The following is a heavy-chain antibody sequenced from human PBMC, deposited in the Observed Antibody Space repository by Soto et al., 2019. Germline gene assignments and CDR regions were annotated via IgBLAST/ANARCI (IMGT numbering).Heavy chain of an antibody. V-gene: IGHV1-69*13. Sequence: SVKVSCKASGGTFSSYAISWVRQAPGQGLEWMGGIIPIFGTANYAQKFQGRVTITADESTSTAYMGLSSLRSEDTAVYYCARAGQQLEHNWFDPWGQGTLVTVYS. CDR2: IIPIFGTA. CDR3: ARAGQQLEHNWFDP. CDR1: GGTFSSYA. D-gene: IGHD6-13*01. J-gene: IGHJ5*02.